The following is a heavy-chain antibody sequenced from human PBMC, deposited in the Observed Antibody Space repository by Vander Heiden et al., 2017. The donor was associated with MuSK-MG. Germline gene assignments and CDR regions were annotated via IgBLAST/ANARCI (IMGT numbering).Heavy chain of an antibody. CDR3: ASTSSGYFDR. CDR1: GLAFSNYW. CDR2: INQVGSDK. D-gene: IGHD6-6*01. V-gene: IGHV3-7*01. J-gene: IGHJ4*02. Sequence: EVQLVECGGGLVQPGESLRLSCAASGLAFSNYWMSWVRQAQGRGLEWVANINQVGSDKYHVDSVRGRFTVSRDNANSSLYLDMTSLRAEDTAVYYCASTSSGYFDRWGQGTLVTVSS.